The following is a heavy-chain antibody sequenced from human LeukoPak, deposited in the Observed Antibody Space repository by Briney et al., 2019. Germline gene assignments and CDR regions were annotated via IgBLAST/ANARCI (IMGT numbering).Heavy chain of an antibody. CDR2: ISTCNGNT. CDR3: AREGSYFYDYYFDY. Sequence: ASVKVSCKPSGYTFTSYGLTWVRQAPGQGLEWMGWISTCNGNTNYAQKVQDRVTMTTDTSTSTAYMELRSLRSDDTAVYYCAREGSYFYDYYFDYWGQGTLVTVSS. D-gene: IGHD3-22*01. V-gene: IGHV1-18*01. CDR1: GYTFTSYG. J-gene: IGHJ4*02.